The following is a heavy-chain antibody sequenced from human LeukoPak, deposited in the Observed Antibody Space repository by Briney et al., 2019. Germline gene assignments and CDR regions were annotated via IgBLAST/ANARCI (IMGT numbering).Heavy chain of an antibody. CDR2: ISYDGSNK. Sequence: GRSLRLSCAASGFTFSSYAMHWVRQAPGKGLEWVAVISYDGSNKYYADSVKGRFTISRDNSKNTLYLQMNSLRAEDTAVYYCARSTPDTANWYFDLWGRGTLVTVSS. V-gene: IGHV3-30-3*01. D-gene: IGHD5-18*01. J-gene: IGHJ2*01. CDR1: GFTFSSYA. CDR3: ARSTPDTANWYFDL.